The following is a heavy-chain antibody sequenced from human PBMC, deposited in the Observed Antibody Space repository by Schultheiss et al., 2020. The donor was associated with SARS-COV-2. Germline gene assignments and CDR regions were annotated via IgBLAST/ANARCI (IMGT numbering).Heavy chain of an antibody. V-gene: IGHV1-24*01. CDR1: GYTLTELS. CDR3: ARVPRITMVQGNWFDP. Sequence: ASVKVSCKVSGYTLTELSMHWVRQAPGKGLEWMGGFDPEDGETIYAQKFQGRVTMTEDTSTSTAYMELRSLRSDDTAVYYCARVPRITMVQGNWFDPWGQGTLVTVSS. CDR2: FDPEDGET. D-gene: IGHD3-10*01. J-gene: IGHJ5*02.